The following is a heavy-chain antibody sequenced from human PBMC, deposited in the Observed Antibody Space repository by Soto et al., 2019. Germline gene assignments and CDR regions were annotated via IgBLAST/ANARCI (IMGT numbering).Heavy chain of an antibody. Sequence: PGGSLRLSCAASGFTFRGYAMHWVRQAPGKGLEWVAVISKDETNKNFADSVKGRLTISRDNSKNTLYLQMNSLRAEDTAVYYCARIDYGRVGRFDYSRQGTLVTVSS. CDR2: ISKDETNK. V-gene: IGHV3-30-3*01. CDR3: ARIDYGRVGRFDY. J-gene: IGHJ4*02. CDR1: GFTFRGYA. D-gene: IGHD4-17*01.